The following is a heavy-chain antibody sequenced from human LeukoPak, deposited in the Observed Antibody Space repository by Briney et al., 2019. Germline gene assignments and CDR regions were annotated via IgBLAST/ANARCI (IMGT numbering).Heavy chain of an antibody. CDR3: ARRSPSSWYLYWYFDL. CDR2: INHSGST. D-gene: IGHD6-13*01. CDR1: GGSFSGYY. V-gene: IGHV4-34*01. J-gene: IGHJ2*01. Sequence: AETLSLTCAVYGGSFSGYYWSWIRQPPGKGLDWIGEINHSGSTNYNPSLKSRVTISVDTSKNQFSLKLSSVTAADTAVYYCARRSPSSWYLYWYFDLWGRGTLVTVSS.